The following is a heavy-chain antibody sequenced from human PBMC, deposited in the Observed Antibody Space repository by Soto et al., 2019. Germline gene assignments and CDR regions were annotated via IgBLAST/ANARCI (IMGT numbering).Heavy chain of an antibody. Sequence: QVQLVQSGAEVKKPGSSVKVSCKASGGTFSSYAISWVRQAPGQGLEWMGGIIPIFGTANYAQKFQGRVTITADESTSTAYMELSSLRSEDTAVYYCARDRSGYQQTENYYYYGIDVWGQGTTVTVSS. J-gene: IGHJ6*02. CDR2: IIPIFGTA. CDR1: GGTFSSYA. D-gene: IGHD3-9*01. V-gene: IGHV1-69*12. CDR3: ARDRSGYQQTENYYYYGIDV.